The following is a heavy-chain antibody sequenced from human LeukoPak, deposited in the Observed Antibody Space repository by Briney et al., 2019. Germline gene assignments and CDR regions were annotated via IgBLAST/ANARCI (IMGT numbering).Heavy chain of an antibody. D-gene: IGHD2-2*02. V-gene: IGHV4-31*03. J-gene: IGHJ5*02. CDR2: IYYSGST. Sequence: PSETLSLTCTVSGSSISSGGYYWSWIRQHPGKGLEWIGYIYYSGSTYYNPSLKSRVTISADTSKNQFSPKLSSVTAADTAVYYCARRSAAIGYNWFDPWGQGTLVTVSS. CDR1: GSSISSGGYY. CDR3: ARRSAAIGYNWFDP.